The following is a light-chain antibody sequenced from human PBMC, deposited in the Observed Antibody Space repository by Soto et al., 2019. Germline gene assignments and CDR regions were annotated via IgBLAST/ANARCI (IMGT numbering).Light chain of an antibody. CDR3: QQRSNGLIA. CDR1: QSVSRH. J-gene: IGKJ3*01. V-gene: IGKV3-11*01. CDR2: ETS. Sequence: EVVLTQSPATLSLSPGERATLSCRASQSVSRHLAWYQQKPGQAPRLLIYETSNRATGIPARFSGSGSGTDLTLTISSLEPEDFAVYYCQQRSNGLIAFGPGTKVHI.